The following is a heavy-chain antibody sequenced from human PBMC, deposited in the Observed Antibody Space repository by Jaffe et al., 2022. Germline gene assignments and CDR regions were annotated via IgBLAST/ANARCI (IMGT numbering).Heavy chain of an antibody. CDR1: GFTVISDS. V-gene: IGHV3-66*02. CDR3: ARDYPVGGIRAFVDH. D-gene: IGHD3-16*02. Sequence: EVQLVESGGGLVQPGGSLRLSCAASGFTVISDSMSWVRQAPGKGLEWVSVIYSGGNTYYAGSVKGRFTISRDNSKNTLYLQMNNLRGEDTAVYFCARDYPVGGIRAFVDHWGQGTLVTVSS. J-gene: IGHJ4*02. CDR2: IYSGGNT.